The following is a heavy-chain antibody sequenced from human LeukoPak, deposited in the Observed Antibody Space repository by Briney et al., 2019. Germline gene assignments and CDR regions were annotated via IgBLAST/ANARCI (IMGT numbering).Heavy chain of an antibody. CDR1: GFTVSSNY. J-gene: IGHJ4*02. CDR2: IYSGGTT. Sequence: GGSLRLSCAASGFTVSSNYMSWIRQASGKGLEWVSVIYSGGTTFYADSVKGRFTISRDNSKNTLYLQMNSPRAEDTAVYYCVGQPFRSGYWGQGTLVTVSS. CDR3: VGQPFRSGY. D-gene: IGHD3-10*01. V-gene: IGHV3-53*01.